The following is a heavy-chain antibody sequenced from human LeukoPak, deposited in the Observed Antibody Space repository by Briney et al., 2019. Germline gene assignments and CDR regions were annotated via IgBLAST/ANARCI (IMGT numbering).Heavy chain of an antibody. D-gene: IGHD1-26*01. CDR1: GYSFTNNW. CDR3: ARLVSGSYADVFGI. CDR2: IYPGDSET. Sequence: GESLKISCKVSGYSFTNNWIGWVRQMPGKGLDWMGIIYPGDSETRCSPSFQGQVTISLDKSITTAYLQWSSLKASDTAMYYCARLVSGSYADVFGIWGQGTMVTVSS. V-gene: IGHV5-51*01. J-gene: IGHJ3*02.